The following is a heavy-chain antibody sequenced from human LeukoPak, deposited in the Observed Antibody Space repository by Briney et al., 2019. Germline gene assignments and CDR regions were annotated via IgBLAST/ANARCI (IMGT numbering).Heavy chain of an antibody. CDR3: ASVPIFGVVHFDY. CDR2: ISGYNGNT. V-gene: IGHV1-18*01. Sequence: ASVKVSCKASGYTFTSYGISWVRQAPGQGLDWMGWISGYNGNTDYAQKFQGRVTMTRDTSISTAYMELSRLRSDDTAVYYCASVPIFGVVHFDYWGQGTLVTVSS. J-gene: IGHJ4*02. D-gene: IGHD3-3*01. CDR1: GYTFTSYG.